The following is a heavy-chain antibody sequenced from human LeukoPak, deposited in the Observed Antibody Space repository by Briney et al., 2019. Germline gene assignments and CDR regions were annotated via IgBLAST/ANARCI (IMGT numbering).Heavy chain of an antibody. Sequence: ASVKVSCKASGYTFTSYYMHWVRQAPGQGLEWMGIINPSGGSTSYAQKFQGRVTMTRDTSTSTVYMELSSLRSEDTAVYYCATSRRNYYDGSGYYELSDYWGQGSLVTVSS. J-gene: IGHJ4*02. D-gene: IGHD3-22*01. CDR3: ATSRRNYYDGSGYYELSDY. CDR1: GYTFTSYY. CDR2: INPSGGST. V-gene: IGHV1-46*01.